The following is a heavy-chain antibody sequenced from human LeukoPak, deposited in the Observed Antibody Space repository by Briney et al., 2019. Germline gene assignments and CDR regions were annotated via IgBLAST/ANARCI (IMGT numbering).Heavy chain of an antibody. V-gene: IGHV3-7*05. CDR3: ARTAFRPAPYFDY. CDR2: IKQDGREK. J-gene: IGHJ4*02. CDR1: GFTFSNYW. Sequence: GGSLRLSCADSGFTFSNYWMSWVRQAPGKGLEWVANIKQDGREKYYVDSVKGRFTISRDNAKNSLYLQMNSLRADDTAVYYCARTAFRPAPYFDYWGQGTLVTVSS. D-gene: IGHD1-14*01.